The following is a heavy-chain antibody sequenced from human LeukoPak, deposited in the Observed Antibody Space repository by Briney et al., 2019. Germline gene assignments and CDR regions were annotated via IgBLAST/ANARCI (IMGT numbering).Heavy chain of an antibody. D-gene: IGHD6-13*01. CDR2: INPNSGGT. CDR3: ARGYSSSWLYFDY. J-gene: IGHJ4*02. CDR1: GGTFSSYA. V-gene: IGHV1-2*02. Sequence: ASVKVSCKASGGTFSSYAISWVRQAPGQGLEWMGWINPNSGGTNYAQKFQGRVTMTRDTSISTAYMELSRLRSDDTAVYYCARGYSSSWLYFDYWGQGTLVTVSS.